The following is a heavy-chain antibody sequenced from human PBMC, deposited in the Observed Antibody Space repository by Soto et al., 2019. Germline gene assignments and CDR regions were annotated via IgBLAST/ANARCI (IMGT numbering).Heavy chain of an antibody. V-gene: IGHV3-23*01. J-gene: IGHJ4*02. CDR2: VSIGGST. D-gene: IGHD2-15*01. CDR1: GFTFSSYA. Sequence: HPVGSLRLSCAASGFTFSSYAMGWVRQGPGKGLEWVAVVSIGGSTHYADSVRGRFTISRDNSKNTLSLQMNSLTAEDTAVYFCAKRRGAGGHFDYWGQGALVTVSS. CDR3: AKRRGAGGHFDY.